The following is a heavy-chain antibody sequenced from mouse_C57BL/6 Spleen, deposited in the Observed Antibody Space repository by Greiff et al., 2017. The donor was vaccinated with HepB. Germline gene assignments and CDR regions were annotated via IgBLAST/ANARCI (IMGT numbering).Heavy chain of an antibody. V-gene: IGHV1-69*01. CDR1: GYTFTSYW. CDR2: IDPSDSYT. D-gene: IGHD2-3*01. J-gene: IGHJ3*01. CDR3: ARRGWDAWFAY. Sequence: QVQLKQPGAELVMPGASVKLSCKASGYTFTSYWMHWVKQRPGQGLEWIGEIDPSDSYTNYNQKFKGKSTLTVDKSSSTAYMQLSSLTSEDSAVYYCARRGWDAWFAYWGQGTLVTVSA.